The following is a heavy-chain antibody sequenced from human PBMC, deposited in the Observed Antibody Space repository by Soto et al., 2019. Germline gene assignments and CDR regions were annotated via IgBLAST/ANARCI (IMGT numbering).Heavy chain of an antibody. J-gene: IGHJ6*02. CDR1: GFTFSSYG. D-gene: IGHD6-19*01. CDR2: IWYDGSNK. CDR3: ARDKGPGGWNYYYYYGMDV. V-gene: IGHV3-33*01. Sequence: QVQLVESGGGVVQPGRSLRLSCAASGFTFSSYGMHWVRQAPGKGLEWVAVIWYDGSNKYYADSVKGRFTISRDNSKNTLYLQMNSLRAEDTAVYYCARDKGPGGWNYYYYYGMDVWGQGTTVTVSS.